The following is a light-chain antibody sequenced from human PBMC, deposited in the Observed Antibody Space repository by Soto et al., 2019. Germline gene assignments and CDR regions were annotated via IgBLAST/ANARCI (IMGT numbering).Light chain of an antibody. Sequence: LTQSPATLSLYQGERATLSCRASQGINTFLAWYQQKAGKAPKLLIYAASTLQSGVPSRFSGSGSGTDFTLTISSLQSEDFATYYCQQLNSYPITFGQGTRLAI. CDR1: QGINTF. CDR3: QQLNSYPIT. J-gene: IGKJ5*01. CDR2: AAS. V-gene: IGKV1-9*01.